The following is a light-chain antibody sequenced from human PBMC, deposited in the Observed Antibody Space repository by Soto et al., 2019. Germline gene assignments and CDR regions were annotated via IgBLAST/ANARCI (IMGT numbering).Light chain of an antibody. J-gene: IGKJ3*01. CDR2: AAS. CDR3: QQNDNSLVT. Sequence: EIVLTQSPGTLSFSPGERATLSCRASQRVSSHLALYQQKPGQAPRLLIYAASIRATCVPDRFSGSGSGTDFSLTISRLEPEDFAVYYCQQNDNSLVTFGPGTTVDIK. V-gene: IGKV3-20*01. CDR1: QRVSSH.